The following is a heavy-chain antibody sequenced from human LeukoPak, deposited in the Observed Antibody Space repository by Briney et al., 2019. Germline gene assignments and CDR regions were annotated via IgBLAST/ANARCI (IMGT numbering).Heavy chain of an antibody. V-gene: IGHV3-9*01. CDR1: GFTFDDYA. CDR3: AKGPGYYDSSGYYFVY. J-gene: IGHJ4*02. CDR2: ISWNSGSI. D-gene: IGHD3-22*01. Sequence: GGSLRLSCAASGFTFDDYAMHWVRQAPGKGLEWVSGISWNSGSIGYADSVKGRFTISRDNAKNSLYLQMNSLRAEDTALYYCAKGPGYYDSSGYYFVYWGQGTLVTVSS.